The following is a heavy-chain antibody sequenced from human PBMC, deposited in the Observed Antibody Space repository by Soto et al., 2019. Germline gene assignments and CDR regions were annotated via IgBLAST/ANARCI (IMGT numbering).Heavy chain of an antibody. CDR1: GFTFNTYA. CDR3: AKERPPKD. CDR2: IVSDGRT. J-gene: IGHJ4*02. V-gene: IGHV3-23*01. Sequence: PGGSLRRSCAASGFTFNTYAMSWVRQAPGEGLEWVSTIVSDGRTYYADSVKGRFTISRDNSKNTLYLQMNSLRAEDTAVYYCAKERPPKDWGQGTLVTVSS.